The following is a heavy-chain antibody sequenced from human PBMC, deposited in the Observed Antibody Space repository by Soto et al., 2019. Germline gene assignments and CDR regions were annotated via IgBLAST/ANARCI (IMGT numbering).Heavy chain of an antibody. CDR1: GFTFSSYS. CDR3: ARDTVVDQSYGFYLAFDI. D-gene: IGHD5-18*01. Sequence: LRLSCAASGFTFSSYSMNWVRQAPGKGLEWVSYISSSSSTIYYADSVKGRFTISRDNAKNSLYLQMNSLRAEDTAVYYCARDTVVDQSYGFYLAFDIWGQGTMVTVSS. V-gene: IGHV3-48*01. J-gene: IGHJ3*02. CDR2: ISSSSSTI.